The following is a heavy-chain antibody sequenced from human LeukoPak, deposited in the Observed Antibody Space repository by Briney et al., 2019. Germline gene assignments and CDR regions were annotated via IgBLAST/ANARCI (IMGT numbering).Heavy chain of an antibody. D-gene: IGHD6-6*01. CDR3: AREEQVAAFDY. V-gene: IGHV3-21*01. J-gene: IGHJ4*02. CDR1: GFTFSSYA. Sequence: PGGSLRLSCAASGFTFSSYAMSWVRQAPGKGLEWVSSISSSSSYIYYADSVKGRFTISRDNAKNSLYLQMNSLRAEDTAVYYCAREEQVAAFDYWGQGTLVTVSS. CDR2: ISSSSSYI.